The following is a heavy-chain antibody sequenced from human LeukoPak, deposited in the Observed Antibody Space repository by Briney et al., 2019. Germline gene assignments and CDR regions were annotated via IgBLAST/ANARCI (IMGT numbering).Heavy chain of an antibody. J-gene: IGHJ3*02. CDR3: AKECGRHYDDRAFDI. V-gene: IGHV3-23*01. CDR1: GFTFSSHA. D-gene: IGHD3-22*01. Sequence: GGSLRLSCAASGFTFSSHAMSWVRQAPERGLEWVSAISATGGSTSYADSLKGRFTISRDNSKNTLYLQMSSLTAEDTAVYYCAKECGRHYDDRAFDIWGQGTMVTVSS. CDR2: ISATGGST.